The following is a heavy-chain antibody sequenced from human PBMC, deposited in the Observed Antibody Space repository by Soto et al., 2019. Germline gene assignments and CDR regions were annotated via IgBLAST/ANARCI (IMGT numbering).Heavy chain of an antibody. D-gene: IGHD3-3*01. V-gene: IGHV1-18*04. CDR1: GYTFTSYG. CDR3: ASSVGPGIFGVVITGPYYGMDV. Sequence: CASVKVSCKASGYTFTSYGISWVRQAPGQGLEWMGWISAYNGNTNYAQKLQGRVTMTTDTSTSTAYMELRSLRSDDTAVYYCASSVGPGIFGVVITGPYYGMDVWGQGTTVTVSS. CDR2: ISAYNGNT. J-gene: IGHJ6*02.